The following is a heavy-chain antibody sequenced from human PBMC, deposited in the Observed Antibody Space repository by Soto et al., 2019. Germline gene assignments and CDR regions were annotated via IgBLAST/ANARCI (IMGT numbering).Heavy chain of an antibody. V-gene: IGHV3-15*01. CDR3: TTDLYPSIAAAPTDYGMDV. D-gene: IGHD6-13*01. CDR2: IKSKTDGGTT. Sequence: GGSLRLSCAASGFTFSNAWMSWVRQAPGKGLEWVGRIKSKTDGGTTDYAAPVKGRFTISRDDSKNTLYLQMNSLKPDDTAVYYCTTDLYPSIAAAPTDYGMDVWGQGPTVTVSS. J-gene: IGHJ6*02. CDR1: GFTFSNAW.